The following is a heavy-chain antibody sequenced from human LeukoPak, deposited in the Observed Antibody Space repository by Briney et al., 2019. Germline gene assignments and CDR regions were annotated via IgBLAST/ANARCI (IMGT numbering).Heavy chain of an antibody. CDR1: GFTFSSNY. D-gene: IGHD2-21*01. V-gene: IGHV3-66*01. CDR3: ARPGETPFDH. CDR2: IFGGGST. J-gene: IGHJ4*02. Sequence: GGSLRLSCAASGFTFSSNYMSWVRQAPGKGLECVSIIFGGGSTNFADSVKGRFTISRDNSKNTVDLQMNSLRVEDTAVYYCARPGETPFDHWGPGTLVTVSS.